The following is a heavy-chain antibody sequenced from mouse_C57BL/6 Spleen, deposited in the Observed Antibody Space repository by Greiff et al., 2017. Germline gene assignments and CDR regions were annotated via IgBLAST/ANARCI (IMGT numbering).Heavy chain of an antibody. CDR3: ARREYYYGYFDY. Sequence: EVKLMESGGGLVQSGRSLRLSCATSGFTFSDFYMEWVRQAPGKGLEWIAASRNKANDYTTEYSASVKGRFIVSRDTSQSILYLQMNALRAEDTAIYYCARREYYYGYFDYWGQGTTLTVSS. V-gene: IGHV7-1*01. J-gene: IGHJ2*01. CDR1: GFTFSDFY. D-gene: IGHD1-1*01. CDR2: SRNKANDYTT.